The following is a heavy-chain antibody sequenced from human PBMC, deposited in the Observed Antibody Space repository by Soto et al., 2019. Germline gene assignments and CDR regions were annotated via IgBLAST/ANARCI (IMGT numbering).Heavy chain of an antibody. CDR2: INHSGST. J-gene: IGHJ3*02. D-gene: IGHD6-19*01. CDR1: GGSISSYY. CDR3: ARYEQWLVRQNVFDI. V-gene: IGHV4-59*12. Sequence: SETLSLTCTVSGGSISSYYWSWIRQPPGKGLEWIGYINHSGSTNYNPSLKSRVTISVDTSKNQFSLKLSSVTAADTAVYYCARYEQWLVRQNVFDIWGKGTMVTVSS.